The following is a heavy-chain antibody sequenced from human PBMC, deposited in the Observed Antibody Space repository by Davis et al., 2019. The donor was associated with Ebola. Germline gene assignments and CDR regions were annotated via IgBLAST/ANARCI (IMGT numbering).Heavy chain of an antibody. V-gene: IGHV4-61*01. CDR1: GYSISSGYY. D-gene: IGHD3-9*01. Sequence: MPSETLSLTCTVSGYSISSGYYWGWVRQPPGKGLEWIGYSHYSGSTNYNPSLKSRVTISVDTSKNQFSLKLSSVTAADTAVYYCARGGDILTGYFVLFNWYFDLWGRGTLVTVSS. CDR2: SHYSGST. J-gene: IGHJ2*01. CDR3: ARGGDILTGYFVLFNWYFDL.